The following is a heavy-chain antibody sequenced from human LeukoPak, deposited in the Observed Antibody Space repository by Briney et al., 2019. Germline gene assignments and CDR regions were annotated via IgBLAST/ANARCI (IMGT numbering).Heavy chain of an antibody. V-gene: IGHV3-74*01. J-gene: IGHJ4*02. CDR2: INSDGSST. CDR3: ARRDVSTRYFDY. Sequence: GGSLRLSCAASGFTFSGYWMHWVRQAPGKGLVWVSRINSDGSSTTYADSVTGRFTISRDNSKNTLYLQMSSLRAEDTAVYYGARRDVSTRYFDYWGQGTLVTVSS. D-gene: IGHD5/OR15-5a*01. CDR1: GFTFSGYW.